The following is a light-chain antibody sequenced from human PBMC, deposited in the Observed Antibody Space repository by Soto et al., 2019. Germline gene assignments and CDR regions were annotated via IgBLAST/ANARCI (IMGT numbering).Light chain of an antibody. CDR2: AAS. CDR3: QQSYSTPIT. CDR1: QSIRSY. V-gene: IGKV1-39*01. Sequence: DIQMTQSPSSLSASVGDRVTITCRASQSIRSYLNWYQQKPGKAPKLLIYAASSLQSGVLSRFSGSGSGTDFTLTISRLQPEDFATYYCQQSYSTPITFGQGTRLEIK. J-gene: IGKJ5*01.